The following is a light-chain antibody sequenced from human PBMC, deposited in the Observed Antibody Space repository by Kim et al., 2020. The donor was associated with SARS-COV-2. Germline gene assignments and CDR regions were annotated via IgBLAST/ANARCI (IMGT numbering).Light chain of an antibody. CDR2: GTS. Sequence: EIVMTQSPLTLSVSPGERATLSCRASQTVGRNLAWYQQKPGQAPRLLFYGTSTRATGVPARFSASGSGTEFTLTISSLQTEDFAVYYCQQYNNWPLPCTFGQGTKLEI. J-gene: IGKJ2*02. CDR3: QQYNNWPLPCT. CDR1: QTVGRN. V-gene: IGKV3-15*01.